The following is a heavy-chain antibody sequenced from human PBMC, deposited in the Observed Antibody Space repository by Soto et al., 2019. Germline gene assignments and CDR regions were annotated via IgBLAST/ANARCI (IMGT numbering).Heavy chain of an antibody. CDR1: GGTFSSYA. CDR3: ARGSQSITIFGVVIRAPNYYYYGMDV. CDR2: IIPIFGTA. V-gene: IGHV1-69*13. D-gene: IGHD3-3*01. J-gene: IGHJ6*02. Sequence: SVKVSCKASGGTFSSYAISWVRQAPGQGLEWMGGIIPIFGTANYAQRFQGRVTITADESTSTAYMELSSLRSEDTAVYYCARGSQSITIFGVVIRAPNYYYYGMDVWGQGTTVTVSS.